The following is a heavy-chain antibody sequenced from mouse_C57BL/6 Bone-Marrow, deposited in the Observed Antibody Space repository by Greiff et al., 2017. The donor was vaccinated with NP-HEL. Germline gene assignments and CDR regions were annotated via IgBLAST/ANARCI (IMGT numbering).Heavy chain of an antibody. J-gene: IGHJ2*01. CDR3: AGPYYSSTYYFDY. CDR2: IYPGDGDT. CDR1: GYAFSSSW. Sequence: QVQLQQSGPELVKPGASVKISCKASGYAFSSSWMNWVKQRPGKGLEWIGRIYPGDGDTNYNGKFKGKATLTADKSSSTAYMQLSSLTSEDSAVYFCAGPYYSSTYYFDYWGQGTTLTVSS. D-gene: IGHD1-1*01. V-gene: IGHV1-82*01.